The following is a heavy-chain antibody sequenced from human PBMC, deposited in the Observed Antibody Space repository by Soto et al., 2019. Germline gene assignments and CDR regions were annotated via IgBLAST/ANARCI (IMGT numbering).Heavy chain of an antibody. V-gene: IGHV3-30*03. Sequence: GGSLRLSCAASGFTFSSYGMHWVRQAPGKGLEWVAVISYDGSNKYYADSVKGRFTISRDNSKNTLYLQMNSLRAEDTAVYYCARSPIFCLYGMDVWGQGTTVTVSS. CDR3: ARSPIFCLYGMDV. CDR1: GFTFSSYG. J-gene: IGHJ6*02. D-gene: IGHD3-9*01. CDR2: ISYDGSNK.